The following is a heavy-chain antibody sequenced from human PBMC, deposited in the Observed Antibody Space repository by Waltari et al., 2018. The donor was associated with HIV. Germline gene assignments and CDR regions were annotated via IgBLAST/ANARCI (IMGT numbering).Heavy chain of an antibody. D-gene: IGHD1-1*01. CDR1: GFTFRSTW. J-gene: IGHJ5*02. CDR2: VNPDGSGT. CDR3: ATTTTTTYFS. Sequence: EVQLVESGGGLVQPGESLRLSCGASGFTFRSTWMPWVRQAPGGGLVADYRVNPDGSGTSYADAVKGRFTISRDNAKNTVYLQMNSLRAEDTAVYYCATTTTTTYFSWGQGTLVTVSS. V-gene: IGHV3-74*03.